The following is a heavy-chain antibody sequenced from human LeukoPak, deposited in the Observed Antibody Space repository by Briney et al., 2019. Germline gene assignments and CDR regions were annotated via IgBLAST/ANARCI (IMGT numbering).Heavy chain of an antibody. CDR2: VSYDESNK. D-gene: IGHD3-22*01. CDR3: ARTMPRRYYDSSGYYRNDAFDI. Sequence: GGSLRLSCAASGFTFSNYAMHWVRQAPGKGLEWVAVVSYDESNKYHADSVKGRFTISRDNSKNTLYLQMNSLRAEDTAVYYCARTMPRRYYDSSGYYRNDAFDIWGQGTMVTVSS. V-gene: IGHV3-30*14. J-gene: IGHJ3*02. CDR1: GFTFSNYA.